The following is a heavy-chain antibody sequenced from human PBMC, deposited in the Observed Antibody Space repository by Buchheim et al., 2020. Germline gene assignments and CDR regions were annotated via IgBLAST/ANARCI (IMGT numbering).Heavy chain of an antibody. J-gene: IGHJ4*02. V-gene: IGHV3-15*07. CDR1: DFIFNTLW. CDR2: IRSKVHGGTS. Sequence: EVLLVESGGGLVKPGGSLRLSCAGSDFIFNTLWINWVRHIPGKGLEWVGLIRSKVHGGTSHYAAPVQDRFTISRGDSSNTVYLQMNNLKTEDTAVYYCSTGSGNYFEYWGQG. CDR3: STGSGNYFEY. D-gene: IGHD6-19*01.